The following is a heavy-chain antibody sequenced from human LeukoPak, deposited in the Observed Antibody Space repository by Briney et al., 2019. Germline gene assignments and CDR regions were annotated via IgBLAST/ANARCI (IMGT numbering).Heavy chain of an antibody. V-gene: IGHV1-2*06. D-gene: IGHD3-22*01. CDR3: ATEPRLHYDSSGYN. CDR1: GYTFTGYY. Sequence: ASVKVSCKASGYTFTGYYMHWVRQAPGQGLEWMGRINPNSGGTNYAQKFQGRVTMTRDTSISTAYMELSRLRSEDTAVYYCATEPRLHYDSSGYNWGQGTLVTVSS. CDR2: INPNSGGT. J-gene: IGHJ4*02.